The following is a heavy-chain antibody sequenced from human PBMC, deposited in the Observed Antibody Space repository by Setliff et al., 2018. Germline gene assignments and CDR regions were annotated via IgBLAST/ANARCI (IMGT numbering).Heavy chain of an antibody. Sequence: TSETLSLTCTVSGGSISSSSYYWGWIRQPPGKGLEWIGSIDHSGSTHYNPSLKSRVTISVDTAKNQFSLKLRSVTAADTAVYYCGRPLVGVTTGFENWGQGTLVTVSS. CDR2: IDHSGST. D-gene: IGHD1-26*01. J-gene: IGHJ4*02. V-gene: IGHV4-39*07. CDR3: GRPLVGVTTGFEN. CDR1: GGSISSSSYY.